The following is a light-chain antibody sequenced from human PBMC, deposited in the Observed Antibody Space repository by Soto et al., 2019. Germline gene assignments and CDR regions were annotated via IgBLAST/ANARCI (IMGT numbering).Light chain of an antibody. CDR1: QSISSY. Sequence: DIQMTRSPSSLSASVGDRVTITCRASQSISSYLNWYQQRPGKAPKLLIYGASTLQSGVPLRFSGSGSGTDFTLTISSLQPEDFAAYYCQQTYTTPLTFGGGTKVEI. J-gene: IGKJ4*01. V-gene: IGKV1-39*01. CDR2: GAS. CDR3: QQTYTTPLT.